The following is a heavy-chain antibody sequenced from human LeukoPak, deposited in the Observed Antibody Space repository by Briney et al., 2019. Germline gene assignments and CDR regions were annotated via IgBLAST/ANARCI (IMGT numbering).Heavy chain of an antibody. J-gene: IGHJ6*03. V-gene: IGHV4-61*02. CDR3: ARLFGRVGAPFYYYYYMDV. CDR2: IYTSGST. Sequence: SETLSLTCTVSGGSISSGSYYWSWIRQPAGKGLEWIGRIYTSGSTNYNPSLKSRVTISVDTSKNQFSLKLSSVTAADTAVYYCARLFGRVGAPFYYYYYMDVWGKGTTVTVSS. CDR1: GGSISSGSYY. D-gene: IGHD3-16*01.